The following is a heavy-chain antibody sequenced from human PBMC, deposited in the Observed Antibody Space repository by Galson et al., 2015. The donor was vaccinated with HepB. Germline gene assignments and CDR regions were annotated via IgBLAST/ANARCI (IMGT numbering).Heavy chain of an antibody. CDR2: MNPNSGNT. V-gene: IGHV1-8*01. Sequence: SVKVSCKASGYTFTSYDINWVRQATGQGLEWMGWMNPNSGNTGYAQKFQGRVTMTRNTSISTAYMELSSLRSEDTAVYYCARAPIAARRRYNWCDPWGQGTLVTVSS. J-gene: IGHJ5*02. D-gene: IGHD6-6*01. CDR3: ARAPIAARRRYNWCDP. CDR1: GYTFTSYD.